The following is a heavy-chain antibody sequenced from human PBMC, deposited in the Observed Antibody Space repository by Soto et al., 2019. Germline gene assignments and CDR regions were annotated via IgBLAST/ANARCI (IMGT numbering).Heavy chain of an antibody. V-gene: IGHV4-39*01. Sequence: SETLSLTCTVSGGSISSSSYYWGWIRQPPGKGLEWIGSIYYSGSTYYNPSLKSRVTISVDTSKNQFSLKLSSVTAADTAVYYCARLSGSSWYGGVDYWGQGTLVTVSS. D-gene: IGHD6-13*01. CDR2: IYYSGST. CDR1: GGSISSSSYY. CDR3: ARLSGSSWYGGVDY. J-gene: IGHJ4*02.